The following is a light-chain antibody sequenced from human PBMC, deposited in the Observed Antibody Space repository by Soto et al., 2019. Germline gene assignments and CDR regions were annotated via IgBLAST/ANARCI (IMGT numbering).Light chain of an antibody. Sequence: QSALTQPASVSGSPGQSITISCSGTSSDIGSYDHVAWYQQFPGKSPKLIIYAVSDRPSGVSDRFSGSKSGISASLTISVLQTEDEADYYCISYTDRQSYLFGTGTKVTVL. CDR2: AVS. CDR3: ISYTDRQSYL. J-gene: IGLJ1*01. V-gene: IGLV2-14*03. CDR1: SSDIGSYDH.